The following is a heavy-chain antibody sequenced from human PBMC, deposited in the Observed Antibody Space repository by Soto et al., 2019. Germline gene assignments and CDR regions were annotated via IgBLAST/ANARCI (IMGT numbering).Heavy chain of an antibody. V-gene: IGHV3-23*01. CDR2: ISGSGGST. J-gene: IGHJ3*02. Sequence: EVQLLESGGGLVQPGGSLRLSCAASGFTFSSYAMSWVRQAPGKGLEWVSAISGSGGSTYYADSVKGRFTISRDNSKNTLYLQMSSLRGEDTDVYYCVKVDYDLLTGYYGTDAFDIWGQGTMVTVSS. D-gene: IGHD3-9*01. CDR3: VKVDYDLLTGYYGTDAFDI. CDR1: GFTFSSYA.